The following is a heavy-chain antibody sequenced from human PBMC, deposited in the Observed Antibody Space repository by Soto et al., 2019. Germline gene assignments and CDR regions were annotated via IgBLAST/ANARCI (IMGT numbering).Heavy chain of an antibody. D-gene: IGHD4-17*01. CDR3: AKKGNYGDYVNDYYGMDV. J-gene: IGHJ6*02. CDR2: INTDGSTT. V-gene: IGHV3-74*01. CDR1: GFIFSNYW. Sequence: GGSLRLSCAASGFIFSNYWMHWVRQAPGKGLVWVSRINTDGSTTTYADSVKGRFTISRDNAKSTLYLQMNSLRAEDTAVYFCAKKGNYGDYVNDYYGMDVWGQGTTVNVSS.